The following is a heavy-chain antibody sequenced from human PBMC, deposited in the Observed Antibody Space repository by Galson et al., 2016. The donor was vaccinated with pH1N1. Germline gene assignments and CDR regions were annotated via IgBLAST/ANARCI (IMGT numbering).Heavy chain of an antibody. CDR1: GGTFSSYA. D-gene: IGHD3-9*01. J-gene: IGHJ4*02. V-gene: IGHV1-69*05. CDR3: VRHCGYVLTGHMDS. Sequence: SVKVSCKASGGTFSSYAFRWVRQAPGQGLEWMGGITGMFGTTNYAQKLQGRVTITTEEITSSAYMELSSLRSEDAAVYYCVRHCGYVLTGHMDSWGQGTPVTVSS. CDR2: ITGMFGTT.